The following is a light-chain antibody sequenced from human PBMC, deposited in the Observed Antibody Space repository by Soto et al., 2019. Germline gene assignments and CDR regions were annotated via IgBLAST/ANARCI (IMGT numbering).Light chain of an antibody. V-gene: IGKV3-15*01. J-gene: IGKJ1*01. CDR2: GAS. Sequence: EIVMTQSPATLSVSPGERATLSCRARQGVSRNLAWYQQKPGQAPRLLIYGASTRATGIPARFSGSGSGTEFTLTIPRLEPDDFATYYCQHYNSYSEAFGQGTKVDIK. CDR1: QGVSRN. CDR3: QHYNSYSEA.